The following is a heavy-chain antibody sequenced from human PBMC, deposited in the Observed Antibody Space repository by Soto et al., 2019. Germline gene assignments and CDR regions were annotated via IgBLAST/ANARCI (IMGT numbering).Heavy chain of an antibody. CDR3: TQTRSITGTGSIDY. Sequence: PGISMMISCKGARDSLSRFCIAWVRQISGKGIEWMGIIYPGDSDTRYRPSFQGQVTCSAEMSSNIAYLQCSSLNASDTAMYFCTQTRSITGTGSIDYCGERTLVT. V-gene: IGHV5-51*01. D-gene: IGHD1-20*01. CDR1: RDSLSRFC. J-gene: IGHJ4*02. CDR2: IYPGDSDT.